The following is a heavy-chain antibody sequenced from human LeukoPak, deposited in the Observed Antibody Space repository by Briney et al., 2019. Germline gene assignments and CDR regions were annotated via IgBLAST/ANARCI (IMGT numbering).Heavy chain of an antibody. V-gene: IGHV1-2*02. CDR3: ARGRGRVAGTVKINDAFDI. CDR1: GYTFTGYY. CDR2: INPNSGGT. J-gene: IGHJ3*02. Sequence: ASVKVSCKASGYTFTGYYMHWVRQAPGQGLEWMGWINPNSGGTNYAQKFQGRVTMTRDTSISTAYMELSRQRSDDTAVYYCARGRGRVAGTVKINDAFDIWGQGTMVTVSS. D-gene: IGHD6-19*01.